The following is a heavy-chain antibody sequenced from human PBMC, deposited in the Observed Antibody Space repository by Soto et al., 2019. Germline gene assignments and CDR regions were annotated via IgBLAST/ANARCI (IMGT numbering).Heavy chain of an antibody. CDR3: ERDLGYDYVWGRRYPLVY. V-gene: IGHV1-69*01. D-gene: IGHD3-16*01. CDR2: IIPIVGTA. J-gene: IGHJ4*02. CDR1: GGTFSSYA. Sequence: QVQLVQSGAEVKKPGSSVKVSCKASGGTFSSYAISWVRQAPRQGLEWMGGIIPIVGTANYAAKFQGRVTIAADESMSPAYMELRSLRSEDKVVYYCERDLGYDYVWGRRYPLVYWGQGTLVTVSS.